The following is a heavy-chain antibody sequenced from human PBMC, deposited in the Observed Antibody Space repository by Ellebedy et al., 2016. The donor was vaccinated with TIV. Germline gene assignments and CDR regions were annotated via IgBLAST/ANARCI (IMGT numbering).Heavy chain of an antibody. Sequence: GGSLRLSXAASGFTFSSYVMTWVRQAPGKGLEWVSYISSSGSTIYYADSVKGRFTISRDNAKNSLYLQMNSLRAEDTAVYYCARDRTYYYGSGIGYWGQGTLVTVSS. CDR3: ARDRTYYYGSGIGY. J-gene: IGHJ4*02. D-gene: IGHD3-10*01. V-gene: IGHV3-48*04. CDR2: ISSSGSTI. CDR1: GFTFSSYV.